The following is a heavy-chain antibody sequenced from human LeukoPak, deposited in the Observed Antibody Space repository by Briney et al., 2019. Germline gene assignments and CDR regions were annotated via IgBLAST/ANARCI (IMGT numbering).Heavy chain of an antibody. D-gene: IGHD2-15*01. J-gene: IGHJ3*02. CDR2: IDSAGDT. V-gene: IGHV3-13*04. CDR3: ARDMTFCSGGSCYSLGFDI. Sequence: GGSLRLSCAASGFTFSSYDMHWVRQATGKGLEWVSAIDSAGDTYYPGSVKGRFTISRENAKNSLYLQMNSLRDEDTAVYYCARDMTFCSGGSCYSLGFDIWGQGTMVTVSS. CDR1: GFTFSSYD.